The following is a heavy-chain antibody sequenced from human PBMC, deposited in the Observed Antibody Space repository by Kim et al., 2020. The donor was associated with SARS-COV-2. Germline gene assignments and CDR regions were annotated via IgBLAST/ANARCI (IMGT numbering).Heavy chain of an antibody. Sequence: GGSLRLSCAASGFTFSSYSMNWVRQAPGKGLEWVSSISSSSSYIYYADSVKGRFTISRDNAKNSLYLQMNSLRAEDTAVYYCARDLDRDIVVVVAARDYYYGMDVWGQGTTVTVSS. CDR3: ARDLDRDIVVVVAARDYYYGMDV. V-gene: IGHV3-21*01. CDR1: GFTFSSYS. J-gene: IGHJ6*02. D-gene: IGHD2-15*01. CDR2: ISSSSSYI.